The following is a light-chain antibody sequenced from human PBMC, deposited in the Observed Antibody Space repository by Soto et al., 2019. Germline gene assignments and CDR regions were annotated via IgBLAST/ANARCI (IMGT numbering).Light chain of an antibody. CDR1: QSVNNY. Sequence: EIVLTQSPATLSLSPGERATLSCRASQSVNNYLAWYQQKPGQAPRLLIYDASNRATGIPARFSGSGAGTDFPLTISSLEPEDFALYYCQQRSNWPLTFGGGTKVEIK. CDR3: QQRSNWPLT. J-gene: IGKJ4*01. V-gene: IGKV3-11*01. CDR2: DAS.